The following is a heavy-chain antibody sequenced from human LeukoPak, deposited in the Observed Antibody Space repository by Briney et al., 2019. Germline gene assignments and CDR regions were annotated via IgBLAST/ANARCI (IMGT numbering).Heavy chain of an antibody. CDR2: IKQEGSEK. J-gene: IGHJ4*02. CDR3: AKGALGSCSGARCYQFDC. V-gene: IGHV3-7*03. Sequence: GGSPRPSCAASGFTFSSNGMSSVRQAPGKWLEWVANIKQEGSEKYYVDSVKGRFTISRDNAKNTLYLQMDTLRAEDTALYYCAKGALGSCSGARCYQFDCWGQGTLVTVSS. CDR1: GFTFSSNG. D-gene: IGHD2-15*01.